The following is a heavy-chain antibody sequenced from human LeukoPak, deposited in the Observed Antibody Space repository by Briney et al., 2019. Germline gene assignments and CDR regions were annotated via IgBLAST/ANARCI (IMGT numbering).Heavy chain of an antibody. CDR1: GGSFSGYY. CDR3: ARDCPHSILYGSGSYYEFDP. D-gene: IGHD3-10*01. Sequence: SETLSLTCAVYGGSFSGYYWSWIRQPPGKGLEWIGEINHSGSTNYNPSLKSRVTISVDTSKNQFSLKLSSVTAADTAVYYCARDCPHSILYGSGSYYEFDPWGQGTLVTVSS. CDR2: INHSGST. J-gene: IGHJ5*02. V-gene: IGHV4-34*01.